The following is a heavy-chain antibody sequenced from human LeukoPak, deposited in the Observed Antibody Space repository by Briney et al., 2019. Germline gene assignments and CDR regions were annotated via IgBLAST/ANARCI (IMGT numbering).Heavy chain of an antibody. CDR1: GGSISSYY. D-gene: IGHD3-22*01. CDR2: IYYSGST. J-gene: IGHJ4*02. Sequence: PSETLSLTCNVSGGSISSYYWSWIRQPPGKGLEWIGYIYYSGSTNYNPSLESRVTISVDTSKNYFSLKLNSVTAADTAMYYCARQDSSAYPADYWGQGTLVTVSS. V-gene: IGHV4-59*08. CDR3: ARQDSSAYPADY.